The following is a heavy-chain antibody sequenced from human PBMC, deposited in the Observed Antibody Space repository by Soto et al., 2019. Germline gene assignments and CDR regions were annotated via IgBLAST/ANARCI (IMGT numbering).Heavy chain of an antibody. Sequence: EVQLVESGGGLVQPGGSLRLSCAASGFTFSSYEMNWVRQAPGKGLEWVSYISSSGSTIYYADSVKGRFTISRDNAKNSLYLQMNSLRAEDTAVYYCAREVALTRIDAFDIWGQGTMVTVSS. V-gene: IGHV3-48*03. CDR3: AREVALTRIDAFDI. D-gene: IGHD3-3*01. J-gene: IGHJ3*02. CDR2: ISSSGSTI. CDR1: GFTFSSYE.